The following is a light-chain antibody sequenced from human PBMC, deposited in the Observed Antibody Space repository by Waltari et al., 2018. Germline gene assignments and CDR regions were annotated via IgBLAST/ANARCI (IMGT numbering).Light chain of an antibody. Sequence: QSVLTQPPSASGTPGQRVTISCSGSSSNIGSNTVNWYQQLPGTAPKLLIYSNNQRPSGVPDRFPRSKSGTSASLAISGLQSEDEADYYCAAWDDSLNGVVFGGGTKLTVL. CDR1: SSNIGSNT. J-gene: IGLJ2*01. V-gene: IGLV1-44*01. CDR2: SNN. CDR3: AAWDDSLNGVV.